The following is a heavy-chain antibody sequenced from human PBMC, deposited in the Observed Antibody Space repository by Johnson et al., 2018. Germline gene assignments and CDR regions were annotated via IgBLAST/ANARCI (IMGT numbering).Heavy chain of an antibody. Sequence: VQLVESGGGLVQXGGSLKLXCAASGFTFSGSAMHWVRQASGKGLEWVGRIRSKANNYATAYAASVKGRFTVPRDDSKNTAYLQMNSLKTEDTAVYYCTSDPDLRSGGGDDAFEIWGQGTMVTVSS. D-gene: IGHD3-3*01. J-gene: IGHJ3*02. V-gene: IGHV3-73*01. CDR1: GFTFSGSA. CDR3: TSDPDLRSGGGDDAFEI. CDR2: IRSKANNYAT.